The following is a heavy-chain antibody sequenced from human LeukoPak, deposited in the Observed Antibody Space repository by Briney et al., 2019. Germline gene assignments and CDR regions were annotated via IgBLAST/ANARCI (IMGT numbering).Heavy chain of an antibody. CDR1: GYTFTSYG. Sequence: GASVKVSCKASGYTFTSYGISWVRQAPGQGLEWMGWISAYNGNTNYAQKLQGRVTMTTDTSTSTAYMELRSLRSDDTAVYYCARLGPHYYDFWSGYYFDYWGQGTLVTVSS. J-gene: IGHJ4*02. CDR3: ARLGPHYYDFWSGYYFDY. V-gene: IGHV1-18*01. D-gene: IGHD3-3*01. CDR2: ISAYNGNT.